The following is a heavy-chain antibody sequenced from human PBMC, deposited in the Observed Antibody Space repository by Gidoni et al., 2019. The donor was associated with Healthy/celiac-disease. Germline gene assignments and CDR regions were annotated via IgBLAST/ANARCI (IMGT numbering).Heavy chain of an antibody. Sequence: QVQLVASGGGVVQPGRSVRLSCAASGFTFSSYGMHWVRQAPGKGRAWVAVRWYDGSNKYYADSVKGRFTISRDNSKNTLYLQMNSLGSEDTAVYYCARDYYDSSSYPPGLYYFDYWGQGTLVTVSS. J-gene: IGHJ4*02. V-gene: IGHV3-33*01. CDR3: ARDYYDSSSYPPGLYYFDY. D-gene: IGHD3-22*01. CDR1: GFTFSSYG. CDR2: RWYDGSNK.